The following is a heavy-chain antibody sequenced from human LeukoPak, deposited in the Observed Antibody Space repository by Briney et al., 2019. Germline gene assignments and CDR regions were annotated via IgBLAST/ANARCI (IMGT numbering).Heavy chain of an antibody. J-gene: IGHJ4*02. D-gene: IGHD1-26*01. Sequence: GGSLRLSCAASGFTFSNYLMHWVRQAPGKGLVWVSRVDSDGTSTYYADSVKGRFSISRDDAKNTLYLQMNSLRAEDTAVYYCARESPGATRDYWGQGTLVTVSS. V-gene: IGHV3-74*01. CDR3: ARESPGATRDY. CDR1: GFTFSNYL. CDR2: VDSDGTST.